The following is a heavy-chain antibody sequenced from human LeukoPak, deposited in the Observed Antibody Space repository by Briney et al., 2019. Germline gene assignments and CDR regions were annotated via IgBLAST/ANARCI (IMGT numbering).Heavy chain of an antibody. D-gene: IGHD2-2*01. CDR2: IYTSGST. J-gene: IGHJ5*02. CDR1: GGSISSYY. CDR3: ARASVVVPAAIRAYNWFDP. V-gene: IGHV4-4*09. Sequence: PSETLSLTCTVSGGSISSYYWSWIRQPPGKGLEWIGYIYTSGSTNYNPSLKSRVTISVDTSKNQFSLKLSSVTAADTAVYYCARASVVVPAAIRAYNWFDPWGQGTLVTVSS.